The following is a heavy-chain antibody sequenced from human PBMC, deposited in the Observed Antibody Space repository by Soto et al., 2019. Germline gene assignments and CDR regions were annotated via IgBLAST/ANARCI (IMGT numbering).Heavy chain of an antibody. J-gene: IGHJ4*02. CDR2: ISAYNGNT. Sequence: QVQLVQSGVEVEKPGASVKVSCKASGYNFTSYGVSWVRRAPGQGLEWMGWISAYNGNTNYAQKFQGRVTMTTHTSTSTAYMELRSLRSDDTAVYYCARDVPTVTTGGPDYWGQGTLVTVSS. V-gene: IGHV1-18*01. D-gene: IGHD4-17*01. CDR3: ARDVPTVTTGGPDY. CDR1: GYNFTSYG.